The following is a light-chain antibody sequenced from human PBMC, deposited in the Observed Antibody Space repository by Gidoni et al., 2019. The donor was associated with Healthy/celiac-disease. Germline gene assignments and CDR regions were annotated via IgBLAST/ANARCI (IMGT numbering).Light chain of an antibody. CDR1: QSVSSSY. Sequence: EIVSTQSPGTLSLSPGERATLSCRASQSVSSSYLAWYQQKPGQAPRLLIYGASSRATGIPDRFSSSGSGTDFTLTISRLAHEDFAVYYCQQYGSSPITFGQGTRLEIK. CDR3: QQYGSSPIT. CDR2: GAS. J-gene: IGKJ5*01. V-gene: IGKV3-20*01.